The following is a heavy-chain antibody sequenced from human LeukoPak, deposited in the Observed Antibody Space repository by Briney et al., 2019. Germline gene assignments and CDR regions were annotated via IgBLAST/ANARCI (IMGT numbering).Heavy chain of an antibody. CDR2: TYYRSKWYN. CDR3: ARGRTDLGGYNDAFDI. CDR1: GDSVTSNTAA. D-gene: IGHD3-22*01. Sequence: SQTLSLTCAISGDSVTSNTAAWNWIRQSPSRGLEWLGRTYYRSKWYNDYAVSVKSRITIDPDTSKNQFSLHLNSVTPEDTAVYYCARGRTDLGGYNDAFDIWGQGTMVTVSS. J-gene: IGHJ3*02. V-gene: IGHV6-1*01.